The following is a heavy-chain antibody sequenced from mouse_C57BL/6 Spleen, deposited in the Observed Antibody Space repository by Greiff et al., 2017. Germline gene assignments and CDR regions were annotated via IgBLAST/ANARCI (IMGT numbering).Heavy chain of an antibody. Sequence: EVKLEESGGGLVQPGGSMKLSCVASGFTFSNYWMNWVRQSPEKGLEWVAQIRLKSDNYATHYAESVKGRFTISRDDSKRSVYLQMNNLRAEDTGIYYCTGLPITPVVDYFDYWGQGTTLTVSS. D-gene: IGHD1-1*01. CDR1: GFTFSNYW. CDR3: TGLPITPVVDYFDY. V-gene: IGHV6-3*01. J-gene: IGHJ2*01. CDR2: IRLKSDNYAT.